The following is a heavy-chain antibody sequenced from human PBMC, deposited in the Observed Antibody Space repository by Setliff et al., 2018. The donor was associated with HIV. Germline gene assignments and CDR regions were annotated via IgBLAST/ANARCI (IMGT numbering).Heavy chain of an antibody. CDR3: ARALVDDIVLMVYAHAFDI. J-gene: IGHJ3*02. CDR1: GGSISSGSYY. D-gene: IGHD2-8*01. V-gene: IGHV4-31*03. CDR2: IYYSGNT. Sequence: PSETLSLTCTVSGGSISSGSYYWSWIRQPAGRGLEWIGYIYYSGNTYYNPSLKSRVTISVDTSKNLFSLKLSSVTAADTAVYYCARALVDDIVLMVYAHAFDIWGQGTMVTVSS.